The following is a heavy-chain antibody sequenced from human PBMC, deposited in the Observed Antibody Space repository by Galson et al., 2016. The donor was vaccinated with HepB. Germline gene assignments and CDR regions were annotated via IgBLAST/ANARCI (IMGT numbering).Heavy chain of an antibody. V-gene: IGHV3-23*01. CDR1: GFTFSSYA. J-gene: IGHJ4*02. CDR3: ATFSLLPPWTY. CDR2: ISRSGGVT. D-gene: IGHD2-15*01. Sequence: SLRLSCAASGFTFSSYAMHWVRQAPGKGLEWVSSISRSGGVTYYTDSVKGRFTISRDNAKNTLYLQMNSLRAEDTAVYYCATFSLLPPWTYWGQGTLVTVSS.